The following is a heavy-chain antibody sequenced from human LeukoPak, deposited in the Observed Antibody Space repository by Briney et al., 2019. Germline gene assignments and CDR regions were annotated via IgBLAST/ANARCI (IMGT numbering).Heavy chain of an antibody. J-gene: IGHJ4*02. V-gene: IGHV3-23*01. CDR2: ISGSGGSA. D-gene: IGHD4-23*01. CDR3: AKDRWELDS. CDR1: GFTFSRYA. Sequence: GGSLRLSCAASGFTFSRYAMSWVRPAPGKGLEWVSAISGSGGSAYYAGSVKGRFTISRDNSKSTLYLQMNSLRAEDTAVYYCAKDRWELDSWGQGTLVTVSS.